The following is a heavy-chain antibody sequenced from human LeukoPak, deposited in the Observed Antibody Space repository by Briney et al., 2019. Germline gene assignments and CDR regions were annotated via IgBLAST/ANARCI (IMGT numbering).Heavy chain of an antibody. CDR1: GGTFSSYA. V-gene: IGHV1-69*01. D-gene: IGHD2-2*01. CDR2: IIPIFGTA. CDR3: AKGNIAELPAAPYY. J-gene: IGHJ4*02. Sequence: GSSVKVSCKASGGTFSSYAISWVRQAPGQGLEWMGGIIPIFGTANYAQKFQGRVTITADESTSTAYMELSSLRSEDTALYYCAKGNIAELPAAPYYWGQGTLVTVSS.